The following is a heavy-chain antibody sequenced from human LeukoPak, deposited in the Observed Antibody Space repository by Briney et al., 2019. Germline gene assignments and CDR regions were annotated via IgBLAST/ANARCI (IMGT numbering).Heavy chain of an antibody. Sequence: AGGSLRLSCAASGFTFDDYAMHWVRQAPGKGLEWVSGISWNSGSIGYADSVKGRFTISRDNAKNSLYLQMNSLRAEDTAVYYCARVLRGYEGYWGQGTLVTVSS. J-gene: IGHJ4*02. CDR2: ISWNSGSI. V-gene: IGHV3-9*01. CDR1: GFTFDDYA. D-gene: IGHD5-18*01. CDR3: ARVLRGYEGY.